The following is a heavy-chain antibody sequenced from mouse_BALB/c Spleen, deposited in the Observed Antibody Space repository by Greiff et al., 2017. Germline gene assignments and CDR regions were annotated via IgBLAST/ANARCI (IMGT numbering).Heavy chain of an antibody. V-gene: IGHV1-4*01. CDR3: ARSGSFYGNYVDWYFDV. Sequence: VQGVESGAELARPGASVKMSCKASGYTFTSYTMHWVKQRPGQGLEWIGYINPSSGYTNYNQKFKDKATLTADKSSSTAYMQLSSLTSEDSAVYYCARSGSFYGNYVDWYFDVWGAGTTVTVSS. J-gene: IGHJ1*01. CDR1: GYTFTSYT. D-gene: IGHD2-1*01. CDR2: INPSSGYT.